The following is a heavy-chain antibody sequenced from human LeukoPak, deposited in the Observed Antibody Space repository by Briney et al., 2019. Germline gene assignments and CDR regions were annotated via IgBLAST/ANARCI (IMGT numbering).Heavy chain of an antibody. D-gene: IGHD3-22*01. V-gene: IGHV1-58*02. Sequence: GASVKVSCKASGFTFTSSAMQWVRQARGQRLEWIGWIVVGSGNTNYAQKFQERVTITRGMSTSTAYMELSSLRSEDTAVYYCAADMIADDAFDIWGQGTMVTVSS. CDR2: IVVGSGNT. CDR1: GFTFTSSA. J-gene: IGHJ3*02. CDR3: AADMIADDAFDI.